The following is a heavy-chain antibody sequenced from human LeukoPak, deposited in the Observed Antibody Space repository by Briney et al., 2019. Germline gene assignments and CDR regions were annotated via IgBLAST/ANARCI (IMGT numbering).Heavy chain of an antibody. D-gene: IGHD3-22*01. CDR2: IYSGGST. J-gene: IGHJ4*02. CDR1: GFTVSSTY. CDR3: ARGDSSGYSKVFDY. Sequence: PGGSLRLSCVASGFTVSSTYMSWVRQAPGTGMEWVSVIYSGGSTFYADSVKGRFTISRDNSKNTLYLQMSSLRAEDTAVYYCARGDSSGYSKVFDYWGQGTLVTVSS. V-gene: IGHV3-53*01.